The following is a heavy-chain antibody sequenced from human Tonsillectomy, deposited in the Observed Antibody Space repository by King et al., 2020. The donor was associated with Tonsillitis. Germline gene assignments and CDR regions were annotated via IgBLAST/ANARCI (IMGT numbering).Heavy chain of an antibody. CDR1: GGSVSSGSYF. V-gene: IGHV4-61*01. Sequence: VRLQESGPGLVRPSETLSLTCTVSGGSVSSGSYFWSWIRQPPGKGLEWIGYIYYSGSTNYNPSLKSRVPLSVDTSKNRFSLKLSSVTAADTAVYYCAGDSDYYGMDVWGQGTTVTVSS. CDR3: AGDSDYYGMDV. J-gene: IGHJ6*02. CDR2: IYYSGST.